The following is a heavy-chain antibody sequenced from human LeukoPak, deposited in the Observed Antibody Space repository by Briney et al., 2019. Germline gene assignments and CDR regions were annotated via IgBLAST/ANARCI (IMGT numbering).Heavy chain of an antibody. V-gene: IGHV1-46*01. CDR1: GYTFTSYQ. Sequence: ASVKVSCKASGYTFTSYQMNWVRQAPGQGLERMGVIIPSGGSTSYAQKFQGRVTMTRDTSTSTVYMELSGLRSEDTGVYYCARVGGDGSGYYYSDYWGREPWSPSPQ. D-gene: IGHD3-22*01. J-gene: IGHJ4*02. CDR3: ARVGGDGSGYYYSDY. CDR2: IIPSGGST.